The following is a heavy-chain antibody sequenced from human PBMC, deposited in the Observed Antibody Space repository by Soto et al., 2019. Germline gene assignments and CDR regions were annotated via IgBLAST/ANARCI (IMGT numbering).Heavy chain of an antibody. CDR2: VSTSGRST. Sequence: GGSLRRSCSASGFIFSESTIYWVRQVPGKGLEAISAVSTSGRSTYYADSVKDRFTISRDNSKNTLFLQMGSLRPEDTAIYYCVKQAQGLAGVAFDYWGQGTQVPVSS. V-gene: IGHV3-64D*06. CDR3: VKQAQGLAGVAFDY. J-gene: IGHJ4*02. CDR1: GFIFSEST. D-gene: IGHD2-15*01.